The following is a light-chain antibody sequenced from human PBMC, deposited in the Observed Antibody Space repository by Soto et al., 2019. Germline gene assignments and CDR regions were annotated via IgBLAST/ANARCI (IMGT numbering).Light chain of an antibody. CDR2: SNN. J-gene: IGLJ3*02. CDR3: AAWDDRLNGTWV. CDR1: SSNIGSNT. V-gene: IGLV1-44*01. Sequence: QSLLTQPASWSVTPGQRVTISCSGSSSNIGSNTVNWYQQLPVTAPKLLIYSNNQRPSGVPDRFSGSKSGTSSSLAISGLQAEDGADYYCAAWDDRLNGTWVFSGGTQLNVL.